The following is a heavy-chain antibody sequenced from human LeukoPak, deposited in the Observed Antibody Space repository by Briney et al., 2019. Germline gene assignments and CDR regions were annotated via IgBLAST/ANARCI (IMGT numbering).Heavy chain of an antibody. Sequence: GGSLRLSCAASGFTVSSNYMSWVRQAPGKGLEWVSVIYSGGSTYYADSVKGRFTISRDNSKNTLYLQMNSLRAEDTAVYYCAKVPAAILIYFDYWGQGTLVTVSS. J-gene: IGHJ4*02. CDR3: AKVPAAILIYFDY. CDR1: GFTVSSNY. D-gene: IGHD2-2*01. V-gene: IGHV3-66*01. CDR2: IYSGGST.